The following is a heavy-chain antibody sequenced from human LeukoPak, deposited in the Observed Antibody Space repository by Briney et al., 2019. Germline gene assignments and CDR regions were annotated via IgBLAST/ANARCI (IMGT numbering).Heavy chain of an antibody. J-gene: IGHJ6*03. D-gene: IGHD2-2*01. CDR2: ISSSSSTI. V-gene: IGHV3-48*04. CDR3: ARVGIVVVPAASHYYYMDV. Sequence: GGSLRLSCAASGFTFSSYSMNWVRQAPGKGLEWVSYISSSSSTIYYADSVKGRFTISRDNAKNSLYLQMNSLRAEDTAVYYCARVGIVVVPAASHYYYMDVWGKGTTVTVSS. CDR1: GFTFSSYS.